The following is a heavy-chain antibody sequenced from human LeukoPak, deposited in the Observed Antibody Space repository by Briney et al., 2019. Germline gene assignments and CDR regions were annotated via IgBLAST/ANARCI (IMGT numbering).Heavy chain of an antibody. CDR2: ISYYGSNK. D-gene: IGHD6-19*01. CDR3: VKGLPLHSSGWYYFDY. V-gene: IGHV3-30*18. J-gene: IGHJ4*02. Sequence: GGTLRLCCAAYGFTFSSYGMHWVRQAPAKGVERLAVISYYGSNKYNTDSVKGRLTSSRDSSKNTVYLQMHSLRAEDAAVYYCVKGLPLHSSGWYYFDYWGQGTLVTVSS. CDR1: GFTFSSYG.